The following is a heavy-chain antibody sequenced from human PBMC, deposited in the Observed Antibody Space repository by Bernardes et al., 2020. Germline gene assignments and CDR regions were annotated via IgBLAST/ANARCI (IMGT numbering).Heavy chain of an antibody. CDR1: GYTFTTYG. CDR3: ARGGHSNPVGY. D-gene: IGHD4-4*01. J-gene: IGHJ4*02. CDR2: ISAHIGNT. Sequence: ASVKVSCKASGYTFTTYGISWVRQAPGQGLEWMGWISAHIGNTNYAQKFQGRVTMTTDTSTSTAYMELRSLRSDDTAVYYCARGGHSNPVGYWGQGTLVTVSS. V-gene: IGHV1-18*04.